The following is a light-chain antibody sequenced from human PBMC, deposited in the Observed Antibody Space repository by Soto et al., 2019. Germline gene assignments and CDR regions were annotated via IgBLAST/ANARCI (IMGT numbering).Light chain of an antibody. CDR3: LLYYGGAVV. CDR2: STS. J-gene: IGLJ2*01. V-gene: IGLV7-43*01. CDR1: TGAVTSGYY. Sequence: QAVVTQEPSLTVSPGGTVTLTCASSTGAVTSGYYPNWFQQKPGQAPRPLIYSTSNKHSWNPARFSGSLLGGKAALTLSGVQPEDEAEYYCLLYYGGAVVFGGGTKVTVL.